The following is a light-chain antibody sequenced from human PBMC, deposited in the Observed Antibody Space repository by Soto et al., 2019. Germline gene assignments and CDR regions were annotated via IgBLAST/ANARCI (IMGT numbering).Light chain of an antibody. V-gene: IGKV3-15*01. Sequence: EVVMTQSPSALSASPGERVALSCRASQNIRSSLAWYQQRPGQAPRLLIYDASTRATGIPPRFSGGGSGTEFTVTISSLQPEDFATYYCQQLKSYPITFGQGTRLEIK. CDR2: DAS. J-gene: IGKJ5*01. CDR1: QNIRSS. CDR3: QQLKSYPIT.